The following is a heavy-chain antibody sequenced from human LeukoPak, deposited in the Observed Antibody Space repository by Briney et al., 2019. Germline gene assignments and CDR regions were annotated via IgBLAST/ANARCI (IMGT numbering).Heavy chain of an antibody. V-gene: IGHV3-21*01. Sequence: GGSLRLSCAASGFTFSSYSMNWVRQAPGKGLEWVSSISSSSSYIYYADSAKGRFAISRDNAKNSLYLQMNSLRAEDTAVYYCARLAESSWTDYWGQGTLVTVSS. CDR2: ISSSSSYI. J-gene: IGHJ4*02. D-gene: IGHD6-13*01. CDR1: GFTFSSYS. CDR3: ARLAESSWTDY.